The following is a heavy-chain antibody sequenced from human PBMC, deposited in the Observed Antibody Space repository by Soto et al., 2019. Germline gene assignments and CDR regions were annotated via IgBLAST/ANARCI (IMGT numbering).Heavy chain of an antibody. CDR3: ARAYYGDYPYFDY. V-gene: IGHV4-59*01. J-gene: IGHJ4*02. CDR1: GGSISSYY. CDR2: IYYSGST. D-gene: IGHD4-17*01. Sequence: SETLSLTCTVSGGSISSYYWSWIRQPPGKGLEWIGYIYYSGSTNYNPSLKSRVTISIDTSKSLFSLKLSSLTSADTAVYFCARAYYGDYPYFDYWGQGALVTVSS.